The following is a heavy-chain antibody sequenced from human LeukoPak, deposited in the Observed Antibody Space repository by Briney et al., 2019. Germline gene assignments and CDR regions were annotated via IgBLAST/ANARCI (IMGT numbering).Heavy chain of an antibody. Sequence: PGGSLRLSCAASGFTFSSYGMHWVLQAPGKGLEYVSAISSNGGSTYYANSVKGRFTISRDNSKNTLYLQMGSLRAEDTAVYYCARDSYYVSYYDFWSGYYYWFDPWGQGTLVTVSS. CDR1: GFTFSSYG. CDR3: ARDSYYVSYYDFWSGYYYWFDP. V-gene: IGHV3-64*01. D-gene: IGHD3-3*01. CDR2: ISSNGGST. J-gene: IGHJ5*02.